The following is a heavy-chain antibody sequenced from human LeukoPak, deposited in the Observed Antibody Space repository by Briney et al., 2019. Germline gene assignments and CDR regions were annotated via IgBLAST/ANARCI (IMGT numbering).Heavy chain of an antibody. CDR3: ARRLGGPASGNNWFDP. CDR1: GGSMKNYY. CDR2: MYSSGGT. V-gene: IGHV4-4*09. J-gene: IGHJ5*02. Sequence: SETLSLTCTVSGGSMKNYYWSRIRQPPGKGLEWIGYMYSSGGTNHNPSLKNRVAISIDTSKNQVSLKLTAVTAADTAVYYCARRLGGPASGNNWFDPWGQGTLVTVSS. D-gene: IGHD7-27*01.